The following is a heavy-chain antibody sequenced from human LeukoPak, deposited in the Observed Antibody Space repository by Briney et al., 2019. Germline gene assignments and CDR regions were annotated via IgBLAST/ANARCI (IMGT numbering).Heavy chain of an antibody. J-gene: IGHJ3*02. CDR3: AKDFSGYSYGINAFDI. V-gene: IGHV1-2*02. CDR2: INPKSGGT. CDR1: GYTFTDYY. D-gene: IGHD5-18*01. Sequence: GASVTVSYKASGYTFTDYYMHWVRQAPGQGLEGMGWINPKSGGTNYAQKFQGRVTMTRDSSISTAYMELSSLRSEDTAVYYCAKDFSGYSYGINAFDIWGQGTMVTVSS.